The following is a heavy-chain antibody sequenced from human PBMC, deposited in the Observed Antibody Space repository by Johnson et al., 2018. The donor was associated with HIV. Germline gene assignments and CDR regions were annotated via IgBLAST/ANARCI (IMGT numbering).Heavy chain of an antibody. CDR1: GFTFSSYA. J-gene: IGHJ3*02. D-gene: IGHD6-13*01. CDR2: IKQAGSEK. Sequence: VQLVESGGGVVQPGRSLRLSCAASGFTFSSYAMHWVRQAPGKGLEWVANIKQAGSEKYYVESVKGRFTISRDNAKNSLYLQMNSLRAEDTAVYYCASAAAGIETDAFDIWGQGTMVTVSS. CDR3: ASAAAGIETDAFDI. V-gene: IGHV3-7*01.